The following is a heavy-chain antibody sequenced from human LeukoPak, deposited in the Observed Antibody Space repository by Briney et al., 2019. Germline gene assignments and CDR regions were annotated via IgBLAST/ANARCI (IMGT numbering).Heavy chain of an antibody. V-gene: IGHV3-48*02. CDR2: ITSNSATI. D-gene: IGHD3-16*01. J-gene: IGHJ4*02. Sequence: QPGGSLRLSCAASGFTFGVYSMNWVRQPPGMGLEWVSYITSNSATIQYADSVKGRFTISRDNAKNSLSLQMNSLRDEDTAVYYRARSVGGHFDYWGQGMLVTVSS. CDR1: GFTFGVYS. CDR3: ARSVGGHFDY.